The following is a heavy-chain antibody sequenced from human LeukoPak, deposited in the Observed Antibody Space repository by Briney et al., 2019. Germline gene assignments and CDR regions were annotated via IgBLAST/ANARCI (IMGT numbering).Heavy chain of an antibody. Sequence: GGSLRLSCAASGFTFSSYAMHWVRQAPGKGLEWVAVISYDGSNKYYADSVKGRFTISRDNSKNTLYLQMNSLRAEDTAVYYCAKPTYSSSWYRQGGSFDYWGQGTLVTVSS. V-gene: IGHV3-30*04. CDR3: AKPTYSSSWYRQGGSFDY. CDR1: GFTFSSYA. CDR2: ISYDGSNK. J-gene: IGHJ4*02. D-gene: IGHD6-13*01.